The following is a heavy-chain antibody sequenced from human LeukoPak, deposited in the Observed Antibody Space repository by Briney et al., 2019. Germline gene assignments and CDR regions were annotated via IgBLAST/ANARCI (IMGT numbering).Heavy chain of an antibody. V-gene: IGHV3-7*01. CDR2: IKQDGSEK. J-gene: IGHJ6*03. CDR1: GFTVNNYW. CDR3: ARDHHHRLWDDYYYYMDV. D-gene: IGHD3-16*02. Sequence: GGSLRLAWAASGFTVNNYWMSWVRQAPGNGLEWVANIKQDGSEKYYVDSVKGRFTISRDNAKNSLYLQMNSLRAEDTAVYYCARDHHHRLWDDYYYYMDVWGKGTTVTISS.